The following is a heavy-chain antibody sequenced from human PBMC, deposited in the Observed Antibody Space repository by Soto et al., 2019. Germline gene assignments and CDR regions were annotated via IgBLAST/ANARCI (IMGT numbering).Heavy chain of an antibody. CDR3: ARMYSSGSGWFPP. CDR2: FYSSGSI. V-gene: IGHV4-39*07. CDR1: GYSITAGGYY. Sequence: SETLSLTCFVSGYSITAGGYYWSWIRHHPGKGLEWIGSFYSSGSIIYNPSLRSRVSISGDTSSNQFSMSLTSVTAADTARYYCARMYSSGSGWFPPWGQGTLVTVSS. J-gene: IGHJ5*02. D-gene: IGHD6-19*01.